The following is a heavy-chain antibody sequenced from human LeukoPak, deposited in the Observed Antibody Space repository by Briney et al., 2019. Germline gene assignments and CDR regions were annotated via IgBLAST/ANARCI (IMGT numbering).Heavy chain of an antibody. CDR3: ARDLSPYYGSGSWDN. V-gene: IGHV1-2*02. J-gene: IGHJ4*02. CDR1: GYTFTGYY. Sequence: ASVKVSCKASGYTFTGYYMHWVRQAPGQGLEWMGWINPNSGGTNYAQKFQGRVTMTRDTSISTAYMELSRLRSDDTAVYYCARDLSPYYGSGSWDNWGQGTLVTVSS. CDR2: INPNSGGT. D-gene: IGHD3-10*01.